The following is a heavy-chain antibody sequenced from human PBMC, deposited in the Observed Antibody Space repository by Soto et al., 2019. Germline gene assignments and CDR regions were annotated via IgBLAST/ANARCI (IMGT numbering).Heavy chain of an antibody. Sequence: PSEPLSLTCAVSGGSFSGYYRSWIRQPPGKGLEWIGEINHSGSTNYNPSLKSRVTISVDTSKNQFSLKLSSVTAADTAVYYCAREDLRCYYGMDVWGQGTTVT. CDR1: GGSFSGYY. V-gene: IGHV4-34*01. CDR2: INHSGST. D-gene: IGHD2-15*01. J-gene: IGHJ6*02. CDR3: AREDLRCYYGMDV.